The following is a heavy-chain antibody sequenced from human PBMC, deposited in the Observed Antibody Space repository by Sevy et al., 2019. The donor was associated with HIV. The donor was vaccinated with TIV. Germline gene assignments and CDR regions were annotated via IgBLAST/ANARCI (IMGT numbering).Heavy chain of an antibody. V-gene: IGHV4-39*01. Sequence: SETLSLTCTVSGGSISSSSYYGGWIRQAPGKGLEWIGSIYYSGSTYYNPSLKSRVTISVDTSKNQFSLKLSSVTAADTAVYYCARRGISGGYYFDYWGQGTLVTVSS. J-gene: IGHJ4*02. CDR2: IYYSGST. CDR3: ARRGISGGYYFDY. D-gene: IGHD1-26*01. CDR1: GGSISSSSYY.